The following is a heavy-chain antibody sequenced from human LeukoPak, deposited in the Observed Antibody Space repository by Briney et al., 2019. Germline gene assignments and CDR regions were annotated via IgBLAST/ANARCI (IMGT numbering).Heavy chain of an antibody. D-gene: IGHD6-13*01. V-gene: IGHV6-1*01. Sequence: SQTFSLTCAISGDSVSSNSAAWNWIRQSPSRGLEWLGRTYYRSKWYNDYAVSVKSRITINPDTSKNQFSLQLNSVTPEDTAVYYCARAEALGYSSSWYADYWGQGTLVTVSS. J-gene: IGHJ4*02. CDR2: TYYRSKWYN. CDR1: GDSVSSNSAA. CDR3: ARAEALGYSSSWYADY.